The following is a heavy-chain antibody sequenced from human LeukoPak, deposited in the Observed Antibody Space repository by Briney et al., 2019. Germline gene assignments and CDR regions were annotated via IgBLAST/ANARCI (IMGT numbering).Heavy chain of an antibody. J-gene: IGHJ6*03. CDR2: INHSGST. D-gene: IGHD3-10*01. CDR1: GGSISSSSYY. Sequence: SSETLSLTCTVSGGSISSSSYYWSWIRQPPGKGLEWIGEINHSGSTNYNPSLKSRVTISVDTSKNQFSLKLSSVTAADTAVYYCARLGGAVPKYYYYYYMDVWGKGTTVTVSS. CDR3: ARLGGAVPKYYYYYYMDV. V-gene: IGHV4-39*07.